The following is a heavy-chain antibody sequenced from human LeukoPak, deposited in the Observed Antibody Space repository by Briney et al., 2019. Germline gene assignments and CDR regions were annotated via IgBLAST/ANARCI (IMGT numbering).Heavy chain of an antibody. CDR1: GFTFDDYA. CDR2: ISWNSGSI. D-gene: IGHD3-22*01. CDR3: AKDRSPGGYYDSSGYADY. V-gene: IGHV3-9*01. Sequence: GGSLRLSCAASGFTFDDYAMHWVRHAPGKGLEWVSGISWNSGSIGYADSVKGRFTISRDNSKNTLYLQMNSLRAEDTAVYYCAKDRSPGGYYDSSGYADYWGQGTLVTVSS. J-gene: IGHJ4*02.